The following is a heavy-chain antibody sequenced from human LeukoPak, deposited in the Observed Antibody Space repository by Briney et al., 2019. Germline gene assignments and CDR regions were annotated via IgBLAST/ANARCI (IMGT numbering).Heavy chain of an antibody. J-gene: IGHJ6*03. CDR1: GGSFSGYY. CDR3: ARTSVGTYYYYYMDV. V-gene: IGHV4-34*01. Sequence: PSETLSLTCAVYGGSFSGYYWSWIRQSPGKGLEWIGEINHSGTTNYNPSLKSRVTISVDTSKNQFSLKLSSVTAADTAVYYCARTSVGTYYYYYMDVWGKGTTVTVSS. D-gene: IGHD1-26*01. CDR2: INHSGTT.